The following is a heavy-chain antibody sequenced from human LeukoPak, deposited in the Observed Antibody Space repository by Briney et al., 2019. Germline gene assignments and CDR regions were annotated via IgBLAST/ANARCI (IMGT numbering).Heavy chain of an antibody. CDR3: ATDTVTYFDY. CDR1: GFTFSSYG. Sequence: PGGSLRLSCAASGFTFSSYGMHWVRQAPGKGLEWVAVISYDETNKYYVDSVKGRFTMSRDNSKNTLYLQMNSLRAEDTAVYYCATDTVTYFDYWGQGTLVTVSS. CDR2: ISYDETNK. J-gene: IGHJ4*02. V-gene: IGHV3-30*03. D-gene: IGHD4-17*01.